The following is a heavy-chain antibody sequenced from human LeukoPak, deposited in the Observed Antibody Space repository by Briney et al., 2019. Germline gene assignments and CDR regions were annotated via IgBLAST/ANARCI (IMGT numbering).Heavy chain of an antibody. CDR2: TKQDDSEK. V-gene: IGHV3-7*01. J-gene: IGHJ4*02. CDR1: GFTFRNYW. CDR3: ARGFDSRFFND. Sequence: GGSLRLSCVDSGFTFRNYWMTWVRQAPGKGLEWVANTKQDDSEKFYVDSVMGRFSISRDNAKKILYLQMNSLRVEDTAVYYCARGFDSRFFNDWGQGTLVTVSS. D-gene: IGHD3-22*01.